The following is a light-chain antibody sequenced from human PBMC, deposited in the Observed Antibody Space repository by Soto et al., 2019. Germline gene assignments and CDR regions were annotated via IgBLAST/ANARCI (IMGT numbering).Light chain of an antibody. V-gene: IGKV1-5*01. CDR1: QSINGL. Sequence: DIQMTQSPSTLSASVGDRVTITCRAGQSINGLLAWYQQKSGKAPKLLISEASNLDSGVPSRFSGSGSGTESVLTSSSLQPEDFETYYCQQYDTYSTFGGGTRVE. CDR2: EAS. CDR3: QQYDTYST. J-gene: IGKJ4*01.